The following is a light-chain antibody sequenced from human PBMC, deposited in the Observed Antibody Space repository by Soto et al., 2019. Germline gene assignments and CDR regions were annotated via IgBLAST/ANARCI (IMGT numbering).Light chain of an antibody. CDR2: EVA. J-gene: IGLJ3*02. CDR3: SLSPGSLTSL. Sequence: QSALTQHSSVSGYPGQSVTISCTATGSDVGVSSHVSWYQLHRGVAAEIRVYEVANRPSGVPDRFSGSKSGSPASPTISGLQAEAEAEYYCSLSPGSLTSLFGGGTPLTVL. V-gene: IGLV2-11*02. CDR1: GSDVGVSSH.